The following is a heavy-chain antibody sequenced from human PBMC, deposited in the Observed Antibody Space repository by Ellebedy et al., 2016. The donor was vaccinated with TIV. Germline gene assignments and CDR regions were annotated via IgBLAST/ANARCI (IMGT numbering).Heavy chain of an antibody. Sequence: AASVKVSCKASGYTFTSYGISWVRQVPGQGLEWMGWISAYKDNTNYAQKFQGRVTVTRDTSTSTVYMELRSLRSDDTAVYYCARDFGSSGWYFFDFWGQGTLVTVSS. V-gene: IGHV1-18*04. CDR2: ISAYKDNT. D-gene: IGHD6-19*01. J-gene: IGHJ4*02. CDR3: ARDFGSSGWYFFDF. CDR1: GYTFTSYG.